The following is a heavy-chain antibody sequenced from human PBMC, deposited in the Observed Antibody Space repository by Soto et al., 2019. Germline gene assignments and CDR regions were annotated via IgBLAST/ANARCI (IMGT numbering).Heavy chain of an antibody. CDR1: GGSFSGYY. J-gene: IGHJ4*02. CDR3: ARGHHYDTSGSYAFDY. V-gene: IGHV4-34*01. CDR2: INHSGST. Sequence: TSETLSLTCAVYGGSFSGYYWSWIRQPPGKGLEWIGEINHSGSTNYNPSLKSRVTISVDTSKNQFSLKLSSVTAADTAVYYCARGHHYDTSGSYAFDYWGQGTLVTVS. D-gene: IGHD3-22*01.